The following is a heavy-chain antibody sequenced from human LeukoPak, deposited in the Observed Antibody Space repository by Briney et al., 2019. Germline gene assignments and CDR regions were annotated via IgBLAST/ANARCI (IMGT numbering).Heavy chain of an antibody. Sequence: PGGSLRLSCAASGFTFSRHWMSWVRQAPGKGLEWVANIKPDGSEKYSVDSVKGRFTISRDNAKNSLYLQMNSLRAEDTAVYYCARDNSGSDPEHWARWGQGTLVIVSS. V-gene: IGHV3-7*05. CDR1: GFTFSRHW. CDR2: IKPDGSEK. J-gene: IGHJ4*02. D-gene: IGHD5-12*01. CDR3: ARDNSGSDPEHWAR.